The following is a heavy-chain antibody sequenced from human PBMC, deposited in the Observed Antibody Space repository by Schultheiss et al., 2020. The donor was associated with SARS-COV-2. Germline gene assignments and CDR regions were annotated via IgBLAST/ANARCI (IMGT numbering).Heavy chain of an antibody. CDR3: ARLGVGWELGDY. D-gene: IGHD1-26*01. J-gene: IGHJ4*02. CDR1: GGSISSSSYY. V-gene: IGHV4-39*01. Sequence: SETLSLTCTVSGGSISSSSYYWGWIRQPPGKGLEWIGSIYYSGSTYYNPSLKSRVTISVDTSKNQFSLKLSSVTAADTAVYYCARLGVGWELGDYWGQGTLVTVSS. CDR2: IYYSGST.